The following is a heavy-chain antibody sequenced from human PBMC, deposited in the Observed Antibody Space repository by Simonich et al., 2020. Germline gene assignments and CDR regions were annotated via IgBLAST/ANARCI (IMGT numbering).Heavy chain of an antibody. Sequence: EVQLVESGGGLVQPGGSLRLSCAASGFTFSSYWLSWVRQVPGKGLEWVANIKQDGSEKYYVDSVKGRFTISRDNAKNSLYLQMNSLRAEDTAVYYCAREGIAARDAFDIWGQGTMVTVSS. CDR2: IKQDGSEK. D-gene: IGHD6-6*01. CDR3: AREGIAARDAFDI. CDR1: GFTFSSYW. J-gene: IGHJ3*02. V-gene: IGHV3-7*01.